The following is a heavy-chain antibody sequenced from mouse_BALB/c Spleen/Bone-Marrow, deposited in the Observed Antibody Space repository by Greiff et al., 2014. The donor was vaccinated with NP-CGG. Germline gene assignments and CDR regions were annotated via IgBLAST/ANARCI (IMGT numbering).Heavy chain of an antibody. Sequence: VKLVESGAELMKPGASVKISCKATGYTFSSYWIEWVKQRPGHGLEWIGEILPGSGGTNYNEKFKGKATFTADTSSNTAYMQLNSLTSEDSAVYYCAGSMDYWGQGTSVTVSS. CDR3: AGSMDY. J-gene: IGHJ4*01. CDR1: GYTFSSYW. V-gene: IGHV1-9*01. CDR2: ILPGSGGT.